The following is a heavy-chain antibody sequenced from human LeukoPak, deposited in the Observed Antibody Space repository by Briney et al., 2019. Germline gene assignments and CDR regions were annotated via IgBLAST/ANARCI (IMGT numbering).Heavy chain of an antibody. V-gene: IGHV1-2*02. Sequence: ASVKVSCKASGYTFTDYYIHWVRRAPGQGLEWMGWIDPRSGGTRCTQKFQGRVTMTRDTSISTVYLDLSGLIFDDTAVYYCATDNYGTLDYWGQGTLVTVSS. J-gene: IGHJ4*02. D-gene: IGHD3-16*01. CDR3: ATDNYGTLDY. CDR2: IDPRSGGT. CDR1: GYTFTDYY.